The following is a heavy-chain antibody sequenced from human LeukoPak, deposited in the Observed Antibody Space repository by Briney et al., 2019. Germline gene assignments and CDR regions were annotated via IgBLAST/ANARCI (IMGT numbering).Heavy chain of an antibody. J-gene: IGHJ5*02. D-gene: IGHD3-3*01. CDR3: ARLRGGDFCSGYYSNWFDP. Sequence: PPETLSLTCTVSGGSTSSSSYYWGWIRQPPGKGLEWIGSIYYSGSTSYNPPLKSRVTISVDTSKNQFSLKLSSVTAADTAVYYCARLRGGDFCSGYYSNWFDPWGQGTLVTVSS. V-gene: IGHV4-39*01. CDR2: IYYSGST. CDR1: GGSTSSSSYY.